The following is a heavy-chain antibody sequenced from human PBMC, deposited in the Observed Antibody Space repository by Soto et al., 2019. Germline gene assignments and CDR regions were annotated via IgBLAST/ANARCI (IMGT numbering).Heavy chain of an antibody. D-gene: IGHD4-4*01. CDR1: GFTVSSDY. J-gene: IGHJ4*02. Sequence: EVQLVESGGGLMQPGGSLRLSCAASGFTVSSDYMSWVRQAPGKGLEWVSVIYSGGSTYYADSVKGRFTISRDNSKNTLFLQMNSLRAEDTAVYYCARGRPQYYFDDWGQGTLVTVSS. V-gene: IGHV3-53*01. CDR3: ARGRPQYYFDD. CDR2: IYSGGST.